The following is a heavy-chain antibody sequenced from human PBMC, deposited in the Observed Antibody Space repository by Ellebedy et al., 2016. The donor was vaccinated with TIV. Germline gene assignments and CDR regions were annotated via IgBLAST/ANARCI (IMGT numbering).Heavy chain of an antibody. CDR2: IRSTGSDQ. CDR1: GFTFSNYN. J-gene: IGHJ4*02. CDR3: ARGWSTPDS. Sequence: GESLKISCVASGFTFSNYNMNWVRQPPGKGLEWVSYIRSTGSDQYYAESARGRLTISRDNAQNSLFLQMNSLRAEDTAVYYCARGWSTPDSWGQGTLVTVSS. D-gene: IGHD2-15*01. V-gene: IGHV3-21*05.